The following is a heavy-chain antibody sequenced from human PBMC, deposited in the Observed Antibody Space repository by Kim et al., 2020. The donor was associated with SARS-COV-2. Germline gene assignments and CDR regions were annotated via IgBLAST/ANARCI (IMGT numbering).Heavy chain of an antibody. D-gene: IGHD3-10*01. J-gene: IGHJ6*02. V-gene: IGHV4-59*09. Sequence: LKSRVTISVDTSKNQVSLKLSSVSAADTDVYYCARGRPDGRVRGGYGMDVWGQGTTVTVSS. CDR3: ARGRPDGRVRGGYGMDV.